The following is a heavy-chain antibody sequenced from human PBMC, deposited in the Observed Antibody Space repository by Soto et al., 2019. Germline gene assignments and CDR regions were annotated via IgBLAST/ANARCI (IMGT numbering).Heavy chain of an antibody. CDR1: GFTFKNSA. CDR3: TKGSSGYRPYYFDS. V-gene: IGHV3-23*04. CDR2: INNVGDNT. D-gene: IGHD3-22*01. Sequence: EVQLVASGGGLVQPGGSLRLPCTASGFTFKNSAMSWVRQASGADLEWVAAINNVGDNTYYADSVKGRFTISRDNSKNTLYLQMNSLRAEDSAIYYCTKGSSGYRPYYFDSWGQGILVTVSS. J-gene: IGHJ4*02.